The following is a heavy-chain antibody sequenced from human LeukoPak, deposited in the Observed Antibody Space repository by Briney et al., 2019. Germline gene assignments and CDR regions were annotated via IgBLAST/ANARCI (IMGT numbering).Heavy chain of an antibody. CDR2: IKKDGSPN. J-gene: IGHJ4*02. D-gene: IGHD3-16*01. CDR3: ATEHYGCLAG. Sequence: GGSLRLSCAASGFIFRSYWMSWVRQAPGKGVEWLDNIKKDGSPNYYVDSMNGRFTISKDNARNSLYLQMNSLRVEDTAVYYCATEHYGCLAGWGQGTLVTVSS. CDR1: GFIFRSYW. V-gene: IGHV3-7*01.